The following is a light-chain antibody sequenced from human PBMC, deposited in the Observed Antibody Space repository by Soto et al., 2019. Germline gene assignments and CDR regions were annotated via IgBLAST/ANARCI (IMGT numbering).Light chain of an antibody. J-gene: IGKJ1*01. CDR1: QSVSSSY. V-gene: IGKV3-20*01. CDR3: QQYGSSPVT. Sequence: EIVLTPSPGTLSLSPGERATLSCRASQSVSSSYLAWYQQKPGHAPRLLIYGASSRATGIPDRFSGSGSGTDFTLTISSLEPEDFAVYYCQQYGSSPVTFGQGTKVDIK. CDR2: GAS.